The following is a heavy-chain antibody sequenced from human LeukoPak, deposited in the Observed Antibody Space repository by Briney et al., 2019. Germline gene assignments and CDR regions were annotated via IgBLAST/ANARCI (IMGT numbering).Heavy chain of an antibody. Sequence: ASVKVSCKVSGYTLTELSMHWVRQAPGKGLEWMGGFDPEDGETIYAQKFQGRVTMTEDTSTDTAYMELSSLRSEDTAVYYCARVPYYDFWSGHFDYWGQGTLVTVSS. CDR3: ARVPYYDFWSGHFDY. V-gene: IGHV1-24*01. D-gene: IGHD3-3*01. J-gene: IGHJ4*02. CDR2: FDPEDGET. CDR1: GYTLTELS.